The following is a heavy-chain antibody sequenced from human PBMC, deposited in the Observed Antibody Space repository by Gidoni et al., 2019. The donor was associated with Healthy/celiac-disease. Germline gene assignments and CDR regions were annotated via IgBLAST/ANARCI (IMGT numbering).Heavy chain of an antibody. CDR3: ARAHWIAARGWFDP. Sequence: EVQLVESGGGLVKPGGSLSLSCAASGLPFSSYSMHWVRHAPGKGLEWVSSISSSSSYIYYADSVKGRFTISRDNAKNSLYLQMNSLRAEDTAVYYCARAHWIAARGWFDPWGQGTLVTVSS. V-gene: IGHV3-21*01. CDR1: GLPFSSYS. J-gene: IGHJ5*02. CDR2: ISSSSSYI. D-gene: IGHD6-6*01.